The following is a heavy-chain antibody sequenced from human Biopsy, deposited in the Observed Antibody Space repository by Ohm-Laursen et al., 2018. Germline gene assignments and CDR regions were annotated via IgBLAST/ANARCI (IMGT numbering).Heavy chain of an antibody. V-gene: IGHV1-2*02. CDR2: INAKTGDT. CDR1: GYTFTGYH. CDR3: TRGGYYYDSLAYYYWFDP. D-gene: IGHD3-22*01. Sequence: SVKVSCKASGYTFTGYHVHWVRQAPGQGLEWMGWINAKTGDTNYAQKFQGSVTMTRDTSISTAYVDLSSLRSDDTAVYYCTRGGYYYDSLAYYYWFDPWGQGTLVTVSS. J-gene: IGHJ5*02.